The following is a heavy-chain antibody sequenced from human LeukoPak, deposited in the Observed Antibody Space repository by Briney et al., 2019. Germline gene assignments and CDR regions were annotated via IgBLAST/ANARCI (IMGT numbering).Heavy chain of an antibody. Sequence: GRSLRLSCAASGFTFSSYDMHWVRQVPGKGLEWVAVMYYDGRNKYYADSVKGRFTISRDDAKNSLYLQMNSLRVEDTAVYHCVRYFTAVAPTLRLDYWGQGTLVTVSS. CDR2: MYYDGRNK. CDR3: VRYFTAVAPTLRLDY. CDR1: GFTFSSYD. J-gene: IGHJ4*02. D-gene: IGHD6-19*01. V-gene: IGHV3-33*01.